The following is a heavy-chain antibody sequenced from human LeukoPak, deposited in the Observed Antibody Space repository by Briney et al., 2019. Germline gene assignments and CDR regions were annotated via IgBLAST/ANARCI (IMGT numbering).Heavy chain of an antibody. CDR2: IYSGGST. CDR1: GFTVSSNY. CDR3: ARVSCSLGCNAFDI. D-gene: IGHD2-8*01. Sequence: GGSLRLSCAASGFTVSSNYMSWVRQAPGKGLEWVSVIYSGGSTYYADSVKGRFTISRDNSKNTLYLQMNSLRAEDTAVYYCARVSCSLGCNAFDIWGQGTMVTVSS. J-gene: IGHJ3*02. V-gene: IGHV3-66*01.